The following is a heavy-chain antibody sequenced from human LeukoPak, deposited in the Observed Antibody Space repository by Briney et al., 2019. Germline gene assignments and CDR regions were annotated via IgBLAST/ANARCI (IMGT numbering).Heavy chain of an antibody. D-gene: IGHD6-19*01. CDR1: GFTVSSNY. Sequence: QPGRSLRLSCAASGFTVSSNYMSWVRQAPGKGLEWVSVIYSGGSTYYADSVKGRFTISRDNSKNTLYLQMNSLRAEDTAVYYCARDRYSSGWYYFDYWGQGTLVTVSS. CDR3: ARDRYSSGWYYFDY. J-gene: IGHJ4*02. V-gene: IGHV3-53*01. CDR2: IYSGGST.